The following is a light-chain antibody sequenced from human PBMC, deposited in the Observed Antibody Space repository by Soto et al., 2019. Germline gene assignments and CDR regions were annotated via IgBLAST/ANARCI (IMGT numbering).Light chain of an antibody. CDR2: DAS. V-gene: IGKV1-33*01. Sequence: DIQMTQSPSSLSASVGDRVTITCQARQDISNYLNWYQQKPGKAPKLLIYDASNLETGVPSRFSGSGSGKDFTFTISILQPKDIATYYCQQHDNLPPYTFGQATKVDI. CDR3: QQHDNLPPYT. CDR1: QDISNY. J-gene: IGKJ2*01.